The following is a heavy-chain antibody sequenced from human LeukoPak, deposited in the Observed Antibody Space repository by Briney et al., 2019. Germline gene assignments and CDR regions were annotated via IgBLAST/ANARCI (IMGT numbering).Heavy chain of an antibody. Sequence: SETLSLTCTVSGGSISSSSYYWGWIRQPPGKGLEWIGSIYYSGSTYYNPSLKSRVTISVDTSKNQFSLKLSSVTAADTAVYYCARDRPHITMVRGRDYYYYMDVWGKGTTVTISS. J-gene: IGHJ6*03. CDR3: ARDRPHITMVRGRDYYYYMDV. CDR2: IYYSGST. V-gene: IGHV4-39*07. D-gene: IGHD3-10*01. CDR1: GGSISSSSYY.